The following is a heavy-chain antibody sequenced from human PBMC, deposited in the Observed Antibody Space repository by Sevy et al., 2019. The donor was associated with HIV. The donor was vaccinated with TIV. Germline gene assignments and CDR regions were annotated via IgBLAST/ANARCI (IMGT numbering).Heavy chain of an antibody. V-gene: IGHV4-30-4*01. CDR2: IHHTGNT. J-gene: IGHJ3*01. CDR3: ARGVGGPGVRITFGGGKYGFDF. D-gene: IGHD3-16*01. Sequence: SETLSLTCTVSGGSITTADYYWSWIRQTPGKGLEWIGYIHHTGNTYYNPSLKSRVGRISVDTSRNQFSLTLNSMTAADPAVYYWARGVGGPGVRITFGGGKYGFDFWGQGRMVTVSS. CDR1: GGSITTADYY.